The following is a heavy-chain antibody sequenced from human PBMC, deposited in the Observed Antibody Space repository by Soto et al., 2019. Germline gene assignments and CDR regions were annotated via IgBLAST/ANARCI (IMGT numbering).Heavy chain of an antibody. V-gene: IGHV1-69*02. D-gene: IGHD3-10*01. CDR1: GGTFSSYT. Sequence: QVQLVQSGAEVKKPGSSVKVSCKASGGTFSSYTISWVRQAPGQGLEWMGRIIPILGIANYAQKFQGRVMITADQSTSTAYMELSSLRSEDTAVYYCARYGSGNEYGEYAFDIWGQGTMVTVSS. CDR3: ARYGSGNEYGEYAFDI. CDR2: IIPILGIA. J-gene: IGHJ3*02.